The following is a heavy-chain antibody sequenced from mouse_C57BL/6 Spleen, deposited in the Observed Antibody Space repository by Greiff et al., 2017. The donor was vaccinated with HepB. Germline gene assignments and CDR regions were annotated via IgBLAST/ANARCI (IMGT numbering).Heavy chain of an antibody. CDR1: GYTFTSYW. D-gene: IGHD1-1*01. CDR3: AKTTHTGYGSAWFAY. CDR2: IDPNSGGT. V-gene: IGHV1-72*01. J-gene: IGHJ3*01. Sequence: VQLQQPGAELVKPGASVKLSCKASGYTFTSYWMHWVKQRPGRGLEGIGRIDPNSGGTKYNEKFKSKATLTVDKPSSTAYMQLSSLTSEDSAVYYCAKTTHTGYGSAWFAYWGQGTLVTVSA.